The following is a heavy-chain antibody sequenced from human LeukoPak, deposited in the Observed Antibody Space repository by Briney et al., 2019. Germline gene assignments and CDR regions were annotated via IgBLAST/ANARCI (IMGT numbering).Heavy chain of an antibody. J-gene: IGHJ4*02. CDR2: IRYDGSNK. Sequence: GGSLRLSCAASGFTFSSYGMHWVRQAPGKGLEWVAFIRYDGSNKYYADSVKGRFTISRDNSKNTLYLQMNSLRAEDTAVYYCAKATGYLVVPELEYWGQGTLVTVSS. CDR1: GFTFSSYG. CDR3: AKATGYLVVPELEY. V-gene: IGHV3-30*02. D-gene: IGHD2-2*01.